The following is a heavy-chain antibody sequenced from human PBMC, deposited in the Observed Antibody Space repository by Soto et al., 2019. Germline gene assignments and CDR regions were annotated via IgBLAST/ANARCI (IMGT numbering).Heavy chain of an antibody. CDR1: GGSISSNY. V-gene: IGHV4-59*01. Sequence: KPSETLSLTCTVSGGSISSNYWTWIRQPPGKGLEWIGYVYNSGSTNYNPSLKSRVTISEDTSKSQFSLKVNSMTAADTAVYYCARYRREAVAGYTLDNWGQGIWVTVSS. CDR2: VYNSGST. D-gene: IGHD6-13*01. J-gene: IGHJ4*02. CDR3: ARYRREAVAGYTLDN.